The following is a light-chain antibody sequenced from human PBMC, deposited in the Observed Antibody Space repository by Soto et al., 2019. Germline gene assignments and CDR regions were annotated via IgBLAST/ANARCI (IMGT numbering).Light chain of an antibody. V-gene: IGLV4-69*01. CDR3: QTWGTGGV. J-gene: IGLJ3*02. CDR1: SRHSSYA. CDR2: LNSDGSH. Sequence: QAVVTQSPSASASLGASVKLTCTLSSRHSSYAIAWHQQQPEKGPRYLMKLNSDGSHTKGDGIPDRFSGSSSGAERYLTISSLQSEDEADYYCQTWGTGGVFGGGTQLTVL.